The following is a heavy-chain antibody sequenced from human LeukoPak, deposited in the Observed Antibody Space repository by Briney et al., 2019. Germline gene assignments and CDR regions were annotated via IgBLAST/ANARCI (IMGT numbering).Heavy chain of an antibody. Sequence: SETLSLTRAVYGGSFSGYYWSWIRQPPGKGLEWIGEINHSGSTNYNPSLKSRVTISVDTSKNQFSLKLSSVTAADTAVYYCARKWNRRGWYLDYWGQGTLVTVSS. V-gene: IGHV4-34*01. CDR2: INHSGST. CDR1: GGSFSGYY. CDR3: ARKWNRRGWYLDY. J-gene: IGHJ4*02. D-gene: IGHD6-19*01.